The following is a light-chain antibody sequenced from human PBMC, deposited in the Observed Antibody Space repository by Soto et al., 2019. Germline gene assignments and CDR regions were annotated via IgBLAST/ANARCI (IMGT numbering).Light chain of an antibody. J-gene: IGLJ2*01. CDR1: KLGDKY. Sequence: SHELTQPPSVSVSPGQTASITCSGDKLGDKYASWYQLKPGQSPVLVIYQDTKRPSGIPERFSGSNSGTTATLSISGTQAMDEADYYCQAWDTSTVVFGGGTKLTVL. CDR2: QDT. V-gene: IGLV3-1*01. CDR3: QAWDTSTVV.